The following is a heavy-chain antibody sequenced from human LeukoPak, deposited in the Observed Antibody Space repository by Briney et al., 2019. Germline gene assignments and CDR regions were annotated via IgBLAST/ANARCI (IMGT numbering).Heavy chain of an antibody. CDR3: ARVEGDYCYDSSARFNP. CDR1: GGSISSYY. D-gene: IGHD3-22*01. Sequence: SETLSLTCTVSGGSISSYYWSWIRQPPGKGLEWIGYIYYSGSTNYNPSLKSRVTISVDTSKNQFSLKLSSVTAADTAVYYCARVEGDYCYDSSARFNPWGQGTLVTVSS. V-gene: IGHV4-59*01. CDR2: IYYSGST. J-gene: IGHJ5*02.